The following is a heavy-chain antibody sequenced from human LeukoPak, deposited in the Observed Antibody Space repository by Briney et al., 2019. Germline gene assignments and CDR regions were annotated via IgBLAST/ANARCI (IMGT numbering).Heavy chain of an antibody. CDR1: GGSISSYY. Sequence: SETLSLTCTVSGGSISSYYWSWIRQPPGKGREWSGYIYYIGSTNYNPSLKSRVTISVDTSKNQFSLKLSSVTAADTAVYYCARYGALVRGLLRRWFDPWGQGTLVTVSS. J-gene: IGHJ5*02. D-gene: IGHD3-10*01. V-gene: IGHV4-59*01. CDR2: IYYIGST. CDR3: ARYGALVRGLLRRWFDP.